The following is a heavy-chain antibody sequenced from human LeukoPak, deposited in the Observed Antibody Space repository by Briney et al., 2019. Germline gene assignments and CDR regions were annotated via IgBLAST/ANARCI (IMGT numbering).Heavy chain of an antibody. V-gene: IGHV1-24*01. CDR2: FDPEDGET. CDR3: EKGKGGWELPDYFDY. J-gene: IGHJ4*02. D-gene: IGHD1-26*01. CDR1: GYTLTELS. Sequence: ASVKVSCKVSGYTLTELSMHWVRQAPGKGLEWMGGFDPEDGETIYAQKFQGRVTMTEDTSTDTAYMELSSLRSEDTAVCYCEKGKGGWELPDYFDYWGQGTLVTVSS.